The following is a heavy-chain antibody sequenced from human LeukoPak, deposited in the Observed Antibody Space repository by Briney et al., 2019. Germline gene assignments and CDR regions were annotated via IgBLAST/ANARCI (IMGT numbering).Heavy chain of an antibody. CDR1: GFTFSRFG. D-gene: IGHD3-16*01. CDR2: ISYDGRYK. Sequence: PGGSLRLSCAASGFTFSRFGMHWVRQAPDKGLEWVAEISYDGRYKNYIESVKGRFTIARDNSKNTLYLQMDSLRAEDTAVYYCASGGHLDVWGTGTTVTVSS. V-gene: IGHV3-30*03. CDR3: ASGGHLDV. J-gene: IGHJ6*04.